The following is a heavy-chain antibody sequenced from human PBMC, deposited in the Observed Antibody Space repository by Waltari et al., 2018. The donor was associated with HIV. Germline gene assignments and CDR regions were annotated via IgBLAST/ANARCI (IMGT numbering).Heavy chain of an antibody. CDR1: GYTFSAYT. CDR2: SRRYNGNT. CDR3: ARGVSIVRGVMIRGHMDV. V-gene: IGHV1-18*01. D-gene: IGHD3-10*01. Sequence: VQLVQSGAEMRKPGASVKVSCRASGYTFSAYTISWVRQAPGQGLEWMGWSRRYNGNTNYARKFQGRVNMTTDTSTSTAHMELRSLRSDDTAVYYCARGVSIVRGVMIRGHMDVWGQGTTVTVSS. J-gene: IGHJ6*02.